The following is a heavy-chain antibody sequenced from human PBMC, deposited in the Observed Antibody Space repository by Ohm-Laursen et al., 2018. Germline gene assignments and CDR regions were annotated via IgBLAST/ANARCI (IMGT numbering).Heavy chain of an antibody. V-gene: IGHV4-59*12. CDR2: VYYSGAT. Sequence: SDTLSLTCTVSGGSMSSYYWSWFRQPPGQGLVWIGYVYYSGATKYNPSLKSRVTMSVDTSKIQYFQRPTFGTAADTAVYYCVRGGPGGTPDDYWGQGTLVTVSS. J-gene: IGHJ4*02. CDR3: VRGGPGGTPDDY. D-gene: IGHD1-7*01. CDR1: GGSMSSYY.